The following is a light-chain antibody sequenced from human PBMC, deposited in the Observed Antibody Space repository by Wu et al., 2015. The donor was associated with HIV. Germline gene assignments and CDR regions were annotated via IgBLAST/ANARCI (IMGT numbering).Light chain of an antibody. V-gene: IGKV3-15*01. Sequence: EIVMTQSPATLSLSPGERATLSCRASQSVSGSLAWYQQKPGQAPRLLIYGASTRAAGIPARFSGSGSGTEFTLTINSLQSVDFAVYYCQQYKDWPETFGQGTKVEVK. CDR2: GAS. CDR3: QQYKDWPET. CDR1: QSVSGS. J-gene: IGKJ1*01.